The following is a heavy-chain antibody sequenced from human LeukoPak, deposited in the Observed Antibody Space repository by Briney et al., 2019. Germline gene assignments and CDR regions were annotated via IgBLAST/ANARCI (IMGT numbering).Heavy chain of an antibody. D-gene: IGHD4-17*01. CDR1: GDSVSSNSAA. CDR3: ARGGDYVGDAFDI. J-gene: IGHJ3*02. Sequence: SQTLSLTCAISGDSVSSNSAAWNWISQSPSRGLEWLGRTYYRSKWYNDYAVSVKSRITINPDTSKNQFSLQLNSVTPEDTAVYYCARGGDYVGDAFDIWGQGTMVTVSS. V-gene: IGHV6-1*01. CDR2: TYYRSKWYN.